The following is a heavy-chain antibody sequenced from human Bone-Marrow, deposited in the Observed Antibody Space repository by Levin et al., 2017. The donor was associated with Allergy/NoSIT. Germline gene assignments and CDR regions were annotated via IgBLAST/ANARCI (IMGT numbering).Heavy chain of an antibody. Sequence: SETLSLTCTVSGGSISSSTYYWGWIRQPPGKGLEWIGNINESGSTKYNPSLKSRVTISVDTSKNQFSLQLNSVNAADTAVYFCAREYYMDVWGKGTTVTVSS. CDR2: INESGST. CDR3: AREYYMDV. V-gene: IGHV4-39*07. CDR1: GGSISSSTYY. J-gene: IGHJ6*03.